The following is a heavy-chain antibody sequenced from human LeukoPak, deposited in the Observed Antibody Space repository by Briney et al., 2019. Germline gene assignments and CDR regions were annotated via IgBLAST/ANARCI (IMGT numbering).Heavy chain of an antibody. CDR1: GASISTYY. V-gene: IGHV4-59*01. Sequence: PSETLSLTCTVSGASISTYYWSWIRQPAGKGLEWIGYIYYSGSTNYNPSLKDRVTISVDTSKNRFSLKLSSVTAADTAVYYCARGSSSWANYWGQGTLVTVSS. D-gene: IGHD6-13*01. CDR2: IYYSGST. CDR3: ARGSSSWANY. J-gene: IGHJ4*02.